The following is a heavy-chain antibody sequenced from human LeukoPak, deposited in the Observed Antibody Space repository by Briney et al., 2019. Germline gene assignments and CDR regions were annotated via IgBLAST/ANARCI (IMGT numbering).Heavy chain of an antibody. CDR3: AKDLLAGESSSYFFDY. J-gene: IGHJ4*02. Sequence: GGSLRLSCAASGFTFSSYGMHWVRRAPGKGLEWVAVIWYDGSNKYYADSVKGRFTISRDNSKNTLYLQMNSLRAEDTAVYYCAKDLLAGESSSYFFDYWGQGTLVTVSS. V-gene: IGHV3-33*06. D-gene: IGHD1-26*01. CDR2: IWYDGSNK. CDR1: GFTFSSYG.